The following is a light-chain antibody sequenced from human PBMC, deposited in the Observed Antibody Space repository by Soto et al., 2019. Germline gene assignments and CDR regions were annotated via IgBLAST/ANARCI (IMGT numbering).Light chain of an antibody. CDR2: GAS. V-gene: IGKV3-15*01. CDR1: QTISND. J-gene: IGKJ4*01. CDR3: QQNNKWPPVT. Sequence: EVVMTQSPATASVSPGEGVTLSCRASQTISNDLAWYQQKPGKAPRLLIYGASTSATGVPARFSGGGSGTEFTLTICSLQSEDFAFYYCQQNNKWPPVTFGGGTKVEIK.